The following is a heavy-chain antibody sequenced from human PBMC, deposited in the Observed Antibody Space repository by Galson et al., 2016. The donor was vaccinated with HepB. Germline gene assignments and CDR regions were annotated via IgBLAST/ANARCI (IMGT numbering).Heavy chain of an antibody. CDR3: AKAFGVMIRGVLYSYAFDI. D-gene: IGHD3-10*01. CDR1: GFTFDDYV. J-gene: IGHJ3*02. Sequence: SLSLSCAASGFTFDDYVMHWVRQAPGKGLEWVSGISWNSGSIDYADSVKGRFTISRDNAKNSLYLQMNSLRAEDTALYYCAKAFGVMIRGVLYSYAFDIWGQGTKVTVSS. CDR2: ISWNSGSI. V-gene: IGHV3-9*01.